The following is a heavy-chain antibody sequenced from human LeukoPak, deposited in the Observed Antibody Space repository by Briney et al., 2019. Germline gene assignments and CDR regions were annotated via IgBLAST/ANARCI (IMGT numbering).Heavy chain of an antibody. CDR3: ASDYYDSSGYQPPNAFDI. J-gene: IGHJ3*02. CDR1: GFTFSSYG. V-gene: IGHV3-30*03. Sequence: GGSLRLSCAASGFTFSSYGMHWVRQAPGKGLEWVAVISYDGSNKYYADSVKGRFTISRDNSKNTLYLQMNSLRAEDTAVYYCASDYYDSSGYQPPNAFDIWGQGTMVTVSS. D-gene: IGHD3-22*01. CDR2: ISYDGSNK.